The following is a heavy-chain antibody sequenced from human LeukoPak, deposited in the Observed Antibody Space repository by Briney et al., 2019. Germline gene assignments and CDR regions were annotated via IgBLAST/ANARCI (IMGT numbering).Heavy chain of an antibody. CDR2: ITSSGTST. CDR3: ARDFGATTSATFDP. D-gene: IGHD1-26*01. CDR1: GFTFSDYY. V-gene: IGHV3-11*01. Sequence: GGSLRLSCDASGFTFSDYYMTWIRQAPGKGLEWISYITSSGTSTYYPVSVRGRFTISRDNARNSVYLQMKYLRADDTAVYYCARDFGATTSATFDPWGQGTMVTVSS. J-gene: IGHJ3*01.